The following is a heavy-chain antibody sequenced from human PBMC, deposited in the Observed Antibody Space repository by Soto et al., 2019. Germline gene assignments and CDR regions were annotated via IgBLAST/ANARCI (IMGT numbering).Heavy chain of an antibody. V-gene: IGHV4-34*01. CDR2: INHSGST. Sequence: QVQLQQWGAGLLKPSETLSLTCAVYGGSFSGYYWSWIRQPPGKGLEWIGEINHSGSTNYNPSLKSRVTISVDTSKNHVSRKLSSGTAADTAVYYCARGGGYYGSGSYAPFDYWGQGTLVTVSS. CDR3: ARGGGYYGSGSYAPFDY. J-gene: IGHJ4*02. CDR1: GGSFSGYY. D-gene: IGHD3-10*01.